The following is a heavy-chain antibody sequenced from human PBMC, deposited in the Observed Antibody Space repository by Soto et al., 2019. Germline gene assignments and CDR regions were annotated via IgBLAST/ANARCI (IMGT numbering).Heavy chain of an antibody. CDR2: TGSGTGPG. V-gene: IGHV1-69*06. CDR3: ARRDSGGFYRFFDS. D-gene: IGHD2-15*01. Sequence: ASVKVSCKASGGSLSTNPISWVRQAPGQGLEWMGGTGSGTGPGNHAQKLQGRLTVTADKSTSTVYMELTNLSSEDTAVYYCARRDSGGFYRFFDSWGQGTLVTVSS. CDR1: GGSLSTNP. J-gene: IGHJ4*02.